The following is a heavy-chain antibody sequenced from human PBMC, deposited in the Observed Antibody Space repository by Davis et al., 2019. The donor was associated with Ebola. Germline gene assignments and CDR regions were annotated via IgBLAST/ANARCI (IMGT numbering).Heavy chain of an antibody. CDR2: IYYSGST. D-gene: IGHD4-17*01. V-gene: IGHV4-30-4*07. Sequence: MPSETLSLTCAVSGGSISSGGYSWSWIRQPPGKGLEWIGYIYYSGSTYYNPSLKSRVTISVDTSKNQFSLKLSSVTAADTAVYYCARFYGDYTNWFDPWGQGTLVTVSS. J-gene: IGHJ5*02. CDR1: GGSISSGGYS. CDR3: ARFYGDYTNWFDP.